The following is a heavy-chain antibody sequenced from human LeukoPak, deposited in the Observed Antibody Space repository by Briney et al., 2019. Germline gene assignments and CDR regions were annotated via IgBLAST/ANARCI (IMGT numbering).Heavy chain of an antibody. J-gene: IGHJ4*02. D-gene: IGHD6-25*01. Sequence: TGGSLRLSWAASGFTVSSNYMSWVRQAPGKGLEWVSVIYSGGSTYYADSVKGRFTISRDNSKNTLYLQMNSLRAEDTAVYYCATPLPYSSDDYWGQGTLVTVSS. CDR3: ATPLPYSSDDY. V-gene: IGHV3-66*01. CDR2: IYSGGST. CDR1: GFTVSSNY.